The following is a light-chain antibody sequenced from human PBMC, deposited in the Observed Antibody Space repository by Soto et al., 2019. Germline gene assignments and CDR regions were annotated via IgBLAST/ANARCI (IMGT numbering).Light chain of an antibody. CDR1: QSVSSN. CDR2: GAS. CDR3: QQYNNWPPYT. Sequence: EIVMTQSPATLSVSPGERANLSCRASQSVSSNLAWYQQKPGQAPRLLSYGASTSATGIPARFSGSGSGTEFTLTISSLQSEDFAVYYCQQYNNWPPYTFGQGTKLEIK. V-gene: IGKV3-15*01. J-gene: IGKJ2*01.